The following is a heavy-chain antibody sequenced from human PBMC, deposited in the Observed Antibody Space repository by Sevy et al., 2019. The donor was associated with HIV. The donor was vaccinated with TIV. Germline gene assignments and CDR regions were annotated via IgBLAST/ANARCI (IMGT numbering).Heavy chain of an antibody. CDR2: ITPNNGTT. CDR1: GYTFTNYH. D-gene: IGHD1-26*01. Sequence: ASVKVSCKASGYTFTNYHITWVRQAPGQGLEWMGWITPNNGTTNYARRLQGRVTMTTDTSTATAYMELRNLRSDDTAVYFCARARSGSQGPGQYFHHWGQGTLVTVSS. CDR3: ARARSGSQGPGQYFHH. J-gene: IGHJ1*01. V-gene: IGHV1-18*01.